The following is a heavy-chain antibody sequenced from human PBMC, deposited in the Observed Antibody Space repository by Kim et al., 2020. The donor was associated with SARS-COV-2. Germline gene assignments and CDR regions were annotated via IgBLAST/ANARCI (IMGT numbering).Heavy chain of an antibody. Sequence: STNNYADSQKARFTISRDNAQNTLYLQMNSLRAEKTAVYFSARGSSFALAVWSQGTTVTVSS. V-gene: IGHV3-74*01. CDR2: STN. J-gene: IGHJ6*02. CDR3: ARGSSFALAV.